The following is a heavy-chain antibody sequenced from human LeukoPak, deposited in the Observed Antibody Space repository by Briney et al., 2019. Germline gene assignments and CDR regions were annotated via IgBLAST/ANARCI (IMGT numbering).Heavy chain of an antibody. CDR3: ATDPKPLFDWSWWYFDL. CDR2: ISGSGGST. CDR1: GFTFSSYA. Sequence: GSLRLSCSASGFTFSSYAMSWVRQAPGKGLGWVSAISGSGGSTYCADSVKGRFTISRDNSKNTLYLQMNSLRAEDTAVYYCATDPKPLFDWSWWYFDLWGRGTLVTVSS. J-gene: IGHJ2*01. D-gene: IGHD3-9*01. V-gene: IGHV3-23*01.